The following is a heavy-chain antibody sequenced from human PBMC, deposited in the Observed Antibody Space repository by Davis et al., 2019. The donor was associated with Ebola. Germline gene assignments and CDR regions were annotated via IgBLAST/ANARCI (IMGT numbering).Heavy chain of an antibody. CDR1: GYTFTGYY. D-gene: IGHD2-21*01. CDR2: MNPNSGNT. Sequence: ASVKVSCKASGYTFTGYYMHWVRQATGQGLEWMGWMNPNSGNTGYAQKFQGRVTMTRENSMSTAYMELSSLRSEDTAVYLCARGGVAYSDLDYWGQGTLVAVSS. J-gene: IGHJ4*02. CDR3: ARGGVAYSDLDY. V-gene: IGHV1-8*02.